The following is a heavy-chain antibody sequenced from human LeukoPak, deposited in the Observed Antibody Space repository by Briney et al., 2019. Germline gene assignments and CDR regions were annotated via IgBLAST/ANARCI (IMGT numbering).Heavy chain of an antibody. D-gene: IGHD2-15*01. V-gene: IGHV4-34*01. CDR3: ARGRGGSFDY. CDR1: GGSFSGYY. Sequence: ETLSLTCAVYGGSFSGYYWSWIRQPPGKGLEWIGEINHSGSTNYNPSLKSRVTISVDTSKNQFSLKLSSVTAADTAVYYCARGRGGSFDYWGQGTLVTVSS. CDR2: INHSGST. J-gene: IGHJ4*02.